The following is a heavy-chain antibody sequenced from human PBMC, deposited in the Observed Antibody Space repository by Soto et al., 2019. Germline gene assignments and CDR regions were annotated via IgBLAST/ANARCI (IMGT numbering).Heavy chain of an antibody. V-gene: IGHV3-48*02. CDR3: ARDHLFALDY. CDR2: IGFGTTTI. J-gene: IGHJ4*02. Sequence: VQLVESGGGLVQPGGSLRLSCAASGFSFSSYTMNWVRQAPGKGLEWVSYIGFGTTTIYYADSVKGRFTISRDNAKNSLYLQMNSLRDEDTAVYYCARDHLFALDYWGQGTLVTVSS. CDR1: GFSFSSYT.